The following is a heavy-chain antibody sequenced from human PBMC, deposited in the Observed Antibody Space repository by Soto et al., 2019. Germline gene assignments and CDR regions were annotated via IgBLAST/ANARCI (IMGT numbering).Heavy chain of an antibody. J-gene: IGHJ1*01. CDR1: GFTFSSYG. V-gene: IGHV3-48*01. CDR2: ISSSSSTI. CDR3: ARDLGSSWYPEYFQH. D-gene: IGHD6-13*01. Sequence: PGGSLRLSCAASGFTFSSYGMHWVRQAPGKGLEWVSYISSSSSTIYYADSVKGRFTISRDNAKNSLYLQMNSLRAEDTAVYYCARDLGSSWYPEYFQHWGQGTLVTVSS.